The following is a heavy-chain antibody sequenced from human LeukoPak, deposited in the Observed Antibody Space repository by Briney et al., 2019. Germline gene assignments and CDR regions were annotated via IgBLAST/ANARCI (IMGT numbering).Heavy chain of an antibody. Sequence: PSATLSLTCTVAGGSISTYYWSWVRHPPGKGLESIWYISFTVPSNYNPSLQSPLTISVDTSKNQFSLKLSSVTAADTAVYYCARVGDWNDLVYWGQGTLVTVSS. CDR2: ISFTVPS. CDR1: GGSISTYY. D-gene: IGHD1-1*01. CDR3: ARVGDWNDLVY. V-gene: IGHV4-59*01. J-gene: IGHJ4*02.